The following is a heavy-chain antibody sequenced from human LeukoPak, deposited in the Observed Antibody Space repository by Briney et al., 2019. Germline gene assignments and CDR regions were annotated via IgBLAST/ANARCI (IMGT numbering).Heavy chain of an antibody. D-gene: IGHD3-16*01. V-gene: IGHV4-59*08. CDR2: IYYSGST. J-gene: IGHJ4*02. CDR1: GGSISSYY. CDR3: ARGTEAYDHVWGSTPFGY. Sequence: SETLSLTCTVSGGSISSYYWSWIRQPPGKGLEWIGYIYYSGSTNYNPSLKSRVTISVDTSKNQFSLKLSSVTAADTAVYYCARGTEAYDHVWGSTPFGYWGQGTLVTVSS.